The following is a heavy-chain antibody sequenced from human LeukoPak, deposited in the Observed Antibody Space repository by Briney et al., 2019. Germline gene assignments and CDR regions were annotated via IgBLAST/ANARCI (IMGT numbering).Heavy chain of an antibody. CDR2: INAYNGHT. Sequence: ASVKVSCKASGYTFTSYDMNWVRQAPGQGLEWMGWINAYNGHTKYVQKFQGRVTMTTDTSTSTVYMELRSLRSDDTAVYYCAKGPPPSESSRWYLSVGEHYYYYYYMDVWGKRTTVT. V-gene: IGHV1-18*01. J-gene: IGHJ6*03. CDR1: GYTFTSYD. D-gene: IGHD6-13*01. CDR3: AKGPPPSESSRWYLSVGEHYYYYYYMDV.